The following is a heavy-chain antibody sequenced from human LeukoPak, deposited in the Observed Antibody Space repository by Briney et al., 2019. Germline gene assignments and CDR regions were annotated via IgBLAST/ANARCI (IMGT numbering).Heavy chain of an antibody. CDR3: GCQPPTYTSSSD. V-gene: IGHV4-39*07. D-gene: IGHD6-25*01. CDR1: GVSITSSSYY. CDR2: ISYSGST. J-gene: IGHJ4*02. Sequence: PSETLSLTCTVSGVSITSSSYYWGWIRQPPGKGLEWIGSISYSGSTYYNPSLKSRVTISADTSKNQFSLKLSSVTAADTAVYYCGCQPPTYTSSSDWGQGTLVTVSS.